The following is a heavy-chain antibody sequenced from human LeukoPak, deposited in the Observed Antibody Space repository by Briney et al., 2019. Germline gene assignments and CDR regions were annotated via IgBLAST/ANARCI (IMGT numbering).Heavy chain of an antibody. CDR1: GGTFSSYA. J-gene: IGHJ4*02. CDR3: ARGLDLYDSSGYSLDY. CDR2: IIPILGIA. Sequence: GASVKVSCKASGGTFSSYAISWVRQAPGQGLEWMGRIIPILGIANYAQKFQGRVTITADKSTSTAYMELSSLRSEDTAVYYCARGLDLYDSSGYSLDYWGQGTLVTVSS. V-gene: IGHV1-69*04. D-gene: IGHD3-22*01.